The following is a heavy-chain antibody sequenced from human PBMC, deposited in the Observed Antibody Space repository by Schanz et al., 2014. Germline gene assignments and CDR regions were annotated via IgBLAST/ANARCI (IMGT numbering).Heavy chain of an antibody. CDR3: AREDCSATSCYFTY. CDR1: GFTFNSYA. Sequence: QVQLVESGGGVVQPGGSLRLSCAASGFTFNSYAFHWVRQAPGKGLEWVAVIRYDGRNKNFVESVKGRFTISRDNSNNTVYLQMNTLRAEDTAVYYCAREDCSATSCYFTYWGQGTLVTVSS. V-gene: IGHV3-33*08. J-gene: IGHJ4*02. CDR2: IRYDGRNK. D-gene: IGHD2-21*01.